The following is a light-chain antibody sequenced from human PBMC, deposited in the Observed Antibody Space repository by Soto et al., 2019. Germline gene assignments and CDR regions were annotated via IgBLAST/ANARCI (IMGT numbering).Light chain of an antibody. V-gene: IGLV2-11*01. CDR2: DVT. CDR3: CSYGGSYF. Sequence: QSALTQPRSVSGSPGQSVVISCTGTSSDVDVYNYVSWYQQHPDKAPKLIIYDVTKRPSGVPDRFSASKSGNTASLTISGLQADDEADYYCCSYGGSYFFGTGTKLTVL. J-gene: IGLJ1*01. CDR1: SSDVDVYNY.